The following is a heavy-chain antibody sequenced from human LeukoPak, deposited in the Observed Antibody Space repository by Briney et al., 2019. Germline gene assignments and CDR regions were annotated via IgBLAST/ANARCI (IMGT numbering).Heavy chain of an antibody. J-gene: IGHJ4*02. CDR2: IYTSGST. CDR3: AREGPIYDSRDN. CDR1: GGSISSGSYY. Sequence: SETLSLTCTVSGGSISSGSYYWSWIRQPAGKGLEWIGRIYTSGSTNYNPSLKSRVTISVDTSKNQFSLKLSSVTAADTAVYYCAREGPIYDSRDNWGQGTLVTVSS. V-gene: IGHV4-61*02. D-gene: IGHD3-22*01.